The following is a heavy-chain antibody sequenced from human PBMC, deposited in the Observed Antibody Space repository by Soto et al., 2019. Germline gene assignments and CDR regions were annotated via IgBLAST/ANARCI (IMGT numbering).Heavy chain of an antibody. CDR2: IYNGGTT. CDR3: ARVPSGDKVDS. V-gene: IGHV4-30-4*01. D-gene: IGHD7-27*01. CDR1: GGSISNVNYC. Sequence: QVQLQESGPGLVKPSQTLSLTCTVSGGSISNVNYCWSWIRQSPDKGLEWIGHIYNGGTTYNNPSLTSRVSISIDASNHQFSLQLSSVSAADTAVYYGARVPSGDKVDSWGQGTLVTVSS. J-gene: IGHJ4*02.